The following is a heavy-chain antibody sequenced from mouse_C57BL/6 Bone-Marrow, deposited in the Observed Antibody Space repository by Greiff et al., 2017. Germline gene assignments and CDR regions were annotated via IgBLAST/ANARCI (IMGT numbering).Heavy chain of an antibody. CDR3: AIISYDYDGFAY. CDR1: GYTFTSYW. J-gene: IGHJ3*01. D-gene: IGHD2-4*01. Sequence: VQLQQPGAELVMPGASVKLSCKASGYTFTSYWMHWVKQRPGQGLEWIGEIDPSDSYNNYNQKFKGKSTLTVDKSSSTAYMQLSSLTTEDSAVYYCAIISYDYDGFAYWGQGTLVTVSA. CDR2: IDPSDSYN. V-gene: IGHV1-69*01.